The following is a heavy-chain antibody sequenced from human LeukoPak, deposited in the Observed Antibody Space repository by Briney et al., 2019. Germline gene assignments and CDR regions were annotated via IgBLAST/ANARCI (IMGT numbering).Heavy chain of an antibody. D-gene: IGHD3-10*01. CDR2: IINSGGNV. CDR3: ARVGRGVFGMDV. V-gene: IGHV3-48*02. CDR1: GFTFSIHG. J-gene: IGHJ6*02. Sequence: GVSLTLPCAASGFTFSIHGMNWVRQAPGKALVGVSYIINSGGNVYYTDSVQGRFTISRDNARNSLFLQMNSLRDEDTAVYYCARVGRGVFGMDVWGQGTTVTVSS.